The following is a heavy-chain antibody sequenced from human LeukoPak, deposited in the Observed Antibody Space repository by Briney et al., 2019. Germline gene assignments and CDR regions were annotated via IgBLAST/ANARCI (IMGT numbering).Heavy chain of an antibody. CDR1: GGSFSGYY. CDR2: INHSGST. CDR3: ARGIPRGRFGRSGIAAAGYRSN. Sequence: PSETLSLTCAVYGGSFSGYYWSWIRQPSGKGLEWIGEINHSGSTNYNPSLKSRVTISVDTSKNQFSLKLSSVTAADTAVYYCARGIPRGRFGRSGIAAAGYRSNWGQGTLVTVSS. J-gene: IGHJ4*02. V-gene: IGHV4-34*01. D-gene: IGHD6-13*01.